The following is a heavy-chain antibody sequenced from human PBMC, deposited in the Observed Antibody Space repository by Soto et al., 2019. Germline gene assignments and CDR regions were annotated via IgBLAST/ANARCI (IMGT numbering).Heavy chain of an antibody. CDR2: IYPGDSDT. CDR3: ARHLGGGAREYGMDV. Sequence: GESLKISCKGSGYSFPSYWIGLVRQVPGKGLEWMGIIYPGDSDTRYSPSFQGQVTISADKSISTAYLQWSSLKASDTAMYYCARHLGGGAREYGMDVWGQGTTVTVSS. CDR1: GYSFPSYW. J-gene: IGHJ6*02. V-gene: IGHV5-51*01. D-gene: IGHD2-15*01.